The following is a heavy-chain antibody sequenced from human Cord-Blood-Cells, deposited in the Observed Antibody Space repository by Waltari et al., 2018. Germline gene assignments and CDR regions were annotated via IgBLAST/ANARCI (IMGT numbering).Heavy chain of an antibody. J-gene: IGHJ4*02. CDR2: IRSKAYGGTT. V-gene: IGHV3-49*04. CDR3: TRAFLVRPPRSTVTFDY. CDR1: GFTFGDYA. Sequence: EVQLVESGGGLVQPGRSLRLSCTASGFTFGDYAMSWVRQAPGKGREWVGFIRSKAYGGTTEYAASVKGRFTISRDDSKSIAYLQMNSLKTEDTAVYYCTRAFLVRPPRSTVTFDYWGQGTLVTISS. D-gene: IGHD4-4*01.